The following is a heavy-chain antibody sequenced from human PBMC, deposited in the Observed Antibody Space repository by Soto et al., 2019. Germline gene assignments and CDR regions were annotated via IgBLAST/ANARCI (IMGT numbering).Heavy chain of an antibody. CDR1: GFTFTSSA. J-gene: IGHJ4*02. V-gene: IGHV1-58*01. CDR3: AADRYYDSSGYYDY. Sequence: SVKVSCKASGFTFTSSAVQWVRQARGQRLEWIGWIVVGSGNTNYAQKFQERVTITRDMSTSTVYMELSSLRSEDTAVYYCAADRYYDSSGYYDYWGQGTLVTVSS. D-gene: IGHD3-22*01. CDR2: IVVGSGNT.